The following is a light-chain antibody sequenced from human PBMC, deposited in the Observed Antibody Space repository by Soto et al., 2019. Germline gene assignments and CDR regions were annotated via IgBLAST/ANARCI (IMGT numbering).Light chain of an antibody. Sequence: EIVMTQSPATLSVSPGERATLSCRASQSVSSNLAWYQQKPGQAPRLLIYGASTWATGIPARFSGSRSGTDFTLTISSLQSKDFAVYYGQQYNNWPWTFGQGTKVEIK. CDR2: GAS. J-gene: IGKJ1*01. CDR1: QSVSSN. V-gene: IGKV3-15*01. CDR3: QQYNNWPWT.